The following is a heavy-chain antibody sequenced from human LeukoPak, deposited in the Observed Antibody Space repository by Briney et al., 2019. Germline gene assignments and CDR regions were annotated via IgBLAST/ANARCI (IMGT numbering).Heavy chain of an antibody. D-gene: IGHD6-19*01. Sequence: KTGGSLRLSCAASGFTFSDYYMSWIRQAPGKGLEWVSSISSSSSYIYYADSVKGRFTISRDNAKNSLYLQMNSLRAEDTAVYYCARDKAVAGTDPFDYWGQGTLVTVSS. J-gene: IGHJ4*02. CDR2: ISSSSSYI. CDR3: ARDKAVAGTDPFDY. V-gene: IGHV3-11*06. CDR1: GFTFSDYY.